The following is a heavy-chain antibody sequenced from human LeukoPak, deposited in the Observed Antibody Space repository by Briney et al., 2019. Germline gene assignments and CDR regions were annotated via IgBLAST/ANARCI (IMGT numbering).Heavy chain of an antibody. Sequence: GASVKVSCKASGYTFTEYYINWVRQAPGQGLEWMGWINPNSGGTNYAQKFQGRVTMTRDTSTSTAYMELSGLRSDDTAVYYCARDASTVTTPYFDSWDQGTLVTVSS. CDR2: INPNSGGT. V-gene: IGHV1-2*02. D-gene: IGHD4-17*01. CDR1: GYTFTEYY. J-gene: IGHJ4*02. CDR3: ARDASTVTTPYFDS.